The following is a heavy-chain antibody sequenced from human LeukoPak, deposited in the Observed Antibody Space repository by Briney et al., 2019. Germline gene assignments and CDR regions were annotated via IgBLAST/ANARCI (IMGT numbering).Heavy chain of an antibody. Sequence: PSETLSLTCAVSGASVSTYYWSWIRQPPGKGLEWIAYIHYSGNTNYNPSFKSRVTISLDTSKKQFSLKLSSVTAADTAVYYCARRLNTDYGLDIWGQGTTVTVSS. J-gene: IGHJ6*02. V-gene: IGHV4-59*08. D-gene: IGHD2-2*02. CDR1: GASVSTYY. CDR2: IHYSGNT. CDR3: ARRLNTDYGLDI.